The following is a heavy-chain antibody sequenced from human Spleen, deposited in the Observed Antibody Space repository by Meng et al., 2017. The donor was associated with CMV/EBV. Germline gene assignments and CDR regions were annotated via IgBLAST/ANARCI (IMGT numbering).Heavy chain of an antibody. CDR1: GFTFSSYS. D-gene: IGHD6-13*01. V-gene: IGHV3-21*01. J-gene: IGHJ4*02. CDR3: ASPPGIAAAVSGDY. Sequence: QLMEAGGGLVKPGGSLRLSCAASGFTFSSYSMNWVRQAPGKGLEWVSSISSSSSYIYYADSVKGRFTISRDNAKNSLYLQMNSLRAEDTAVYYCASPPGIAAAVSGDYWGQGTLVTVSS. CDR2: ISSSSSYI.